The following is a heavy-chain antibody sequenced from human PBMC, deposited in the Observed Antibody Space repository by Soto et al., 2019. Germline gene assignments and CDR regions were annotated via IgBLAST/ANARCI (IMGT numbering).Heavy chain of an antibody. J-gene: IGHJ4*02. V-gene: IGHV4-34*01. CDR2: INHSGNT. CDR3: ARDAKSYYYDITTYYFDS. CDR1: DGSFIGYY. D-gene: IGHD3-9*01. Sequence: SETLSLTCAVFDGSFIGYYWSWVRQPPGKGLEWIGEINHSGNTNYNPSLNPSLKSRVTISVDASKNQFSLNLRSVTATDTAVYYRARDAKSYYYDITTYYFDSCGQGTPVTVSS.